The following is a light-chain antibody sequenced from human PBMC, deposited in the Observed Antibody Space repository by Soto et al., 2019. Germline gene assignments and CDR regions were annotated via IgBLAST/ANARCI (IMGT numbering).Light chain of an antibody. CDR3: QQYSNLWT. Sequence: DIQMTQSPSTLSASVGDRVTITCRASRTISTWLAWYQQKPGKAPKLLIYKASDLESGVPSRFSGSGSGTEFTLTISSLQPDDFATYYCQQYSNLWTFGHGTKVEIK. CDR1: RTISTW. CDR2: KAS. V-gene: IGKV1-5*03. J-gene: IGKJ1*01.